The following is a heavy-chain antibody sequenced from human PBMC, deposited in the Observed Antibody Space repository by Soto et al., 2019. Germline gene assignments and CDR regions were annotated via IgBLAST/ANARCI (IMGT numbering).Heavy chain of an antibody. V-gene: IGHV3-21*01. CDR3: TRDHHFDH. J-gene: IGHJ5*02. Sequence: PVGSLRLSCAASGFTFSDYSMNWVRQAPGNGLEWVSSISSRSIYIYYADSVKGRFTISRDNAKNSLYLQMNSLRAEDTAVYYCTRDHHFDHWGQGTLVTVSS. CDR1: GFTFSDYS. CDR2: ISSRSIYI.